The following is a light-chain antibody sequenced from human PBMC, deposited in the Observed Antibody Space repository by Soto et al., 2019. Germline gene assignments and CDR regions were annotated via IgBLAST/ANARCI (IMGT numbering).Light chain of an antibody. Sequence: IQMTQSPSTLSGSVGDRVTITCRASQTISSWLAWYQQKPGKAPKLLIYKASTLKSGVPSRSSGSGSGTEFTLTISSLQPDDFATYYCQQYNSYSLTFGGGTKVDIK. CDR2: KAS. CDR3: QQYNSYSLT. V-gene: IGKV1-5*03. CDR1: QTISSW. J-gene: IGKJ4*01.